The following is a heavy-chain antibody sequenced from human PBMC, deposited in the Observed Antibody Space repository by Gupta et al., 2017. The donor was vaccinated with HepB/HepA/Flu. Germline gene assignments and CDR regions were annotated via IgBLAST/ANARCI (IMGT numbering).Heavy chain of an antibody. CDR2: ISSSSSYI. CDR3: TRWTERSTYYYDSSGYYPDY. J-gene: IGHJ4*02. Sequence: EVQLVESGGGLVKPGGSLRLSCAASGFTFSSYSLNWVRQAPGKGLEWVSSISSSSSYIYYADSVKGRFTISRDNAKNSLYLQMNSLRAEDTAVYYCTRWTERSTYYYDSSGYYPDYWGQGTLVTVSS. V-gene: IGHV3-21*01. D-gene: IGHD3-22*01. CDR1: GFTFSSYS.